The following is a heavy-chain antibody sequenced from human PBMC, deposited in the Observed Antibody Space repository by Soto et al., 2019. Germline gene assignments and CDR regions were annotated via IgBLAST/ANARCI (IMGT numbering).Heavy chain of an antibody. CDR1: GFTFSSYG. CDR3: AKDRYSTSNKAMDV. D-gene: IGHD2-2*01. V-gene: IGHV3-30*18. J-gene: IGHJ6*02. CDR2: ISYDGSNQ. Sequence: QVQLVESGGGVVQPGRSLRLSCAASGFTFSSYGMHWVRQAPGKGLEWVAVISYDGSNQYYADSVKGRFNISRDNSKNTLYLQMNILIAEDTAVSYCAKDRYSTSNKAMDVWGQGTTVTVSS.